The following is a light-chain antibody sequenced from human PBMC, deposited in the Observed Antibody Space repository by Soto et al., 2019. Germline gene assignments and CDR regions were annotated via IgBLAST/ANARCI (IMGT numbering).Light chain of an antibody. CDR3: KQYYSYPRT. Sequence: DIQMTQSPSTLSGSVGDRVTITCRASQTIGSWLAWYQQKPGKAPKLLIYKASTLKSGVPSRFSGSGSGTEFTLTISCLQSEDFATYYCKQYYSYPRTFGQGTKVDIK. CDR1: QTIGSW. CDR2: KAS. V-gene: IGKV1-5*03. J-gene: IGKJ1*01.